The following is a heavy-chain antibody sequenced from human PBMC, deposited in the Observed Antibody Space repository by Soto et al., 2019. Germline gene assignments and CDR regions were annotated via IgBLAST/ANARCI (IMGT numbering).Heavy chain of an antibody. CDR1: GNTFNSPG. J-gene: IGHJ5*02. CDR3: AALWGYGGNSARLSFDP. CDR2: IITANGET. Sequence: SVKSSCKASGNTFNSPGGHWVRQAPGQRPEWMGWIITANGETDASQKFQGRLTITRDRSASTGYMELGSLRSEDTAMYYCAALWGYGGNSARLSFDPWG. V-gene: IGHV1-3*04. D-gene: IGHD4-17*01.